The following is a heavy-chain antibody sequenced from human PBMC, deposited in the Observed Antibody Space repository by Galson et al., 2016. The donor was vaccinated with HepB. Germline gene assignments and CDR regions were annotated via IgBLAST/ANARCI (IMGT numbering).Heavy chain of an antibody. CDR1: GGSISSSNW. CDR3: ARDPERVGNYYYGMDV. D-gene: IGHD1-26*01. Sequence: SETLSLTCAVSGGSISSSNWWSWVRQPPGKGLEWIGEIYPSGSTNYNPSLKSRVTISVDKSKNQFSLKLNSVTAADTAVYYCARDPERVGNYYYGMDVWGQGTTVTVSS. V-gene: IGHV4-4*02. CDR2: IYPSGST. J-gene: IGHJ6*02.